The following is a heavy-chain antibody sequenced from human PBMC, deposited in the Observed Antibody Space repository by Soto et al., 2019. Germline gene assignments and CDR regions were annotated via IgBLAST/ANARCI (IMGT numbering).Heavy chain of an antibody. CDR3: AKNQDWNRPDPGAFDV. D-gene: IGHD1-1*01. V-gene: IGHV3-23*01. CDR1: GFTFDDYA. CDR2: ISGSGNQK. Sequence: EVQLSQSGGGLVRPGGSLRLSCAGSGFTFDDYAINWVRQAPGKGLEWVSGISGSGNQKDYTDSVEGRFINSRDDSKNTVFLQMNGLSAEDTAVYFCAKNQDWNRPDPGAFDVWGQGTTVTVTS. J-gene: IGHJ3*01.